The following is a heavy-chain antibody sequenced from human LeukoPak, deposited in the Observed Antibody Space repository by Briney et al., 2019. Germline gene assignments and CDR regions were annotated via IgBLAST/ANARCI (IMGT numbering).Heavy chain of an antibody. CDR1: GFTVSSNY. J-gene: IGHJ6*02. D-gene: IGHD4-17*01. CDR2: IYSGGST. V-gene: IGHV3-53*01. Sequence: PGGSLRLSCAASGFTVSSNYMSWVRQAPGKGLEWGSVIYSGGSTYYADSVKGRFTISRDNSKNTLYLQMNSLRAEETAVYYCARGLYGDRYYYGMDVWGQGTTVTVSS. CDR3: ARGLYGDRYYYGMDV.